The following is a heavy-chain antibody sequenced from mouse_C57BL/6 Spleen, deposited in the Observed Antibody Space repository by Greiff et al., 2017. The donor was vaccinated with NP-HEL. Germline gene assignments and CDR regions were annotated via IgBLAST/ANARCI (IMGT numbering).Heavy chain of an antibody. V-gene: IGHV1-69*01. D-gene: IGHD1-1*01. CDR2: IDPSDSYT. CDR3: ARRVTTVVEDYAMDD. Sequence: QVHVKQPGAELVMPGASVKLSCKASGYTFTSYWMHWVKQRPGQGLEWIGEIDPSDSYTNYNQKFKGKSTLTVDKSSSTAYMQLSSLTSEDSAVYYCARRVTTVVEDYAMDDWGQGTSVTVSS. J-gene: IGHJ4*01. CDR1: GYTFTSYW.